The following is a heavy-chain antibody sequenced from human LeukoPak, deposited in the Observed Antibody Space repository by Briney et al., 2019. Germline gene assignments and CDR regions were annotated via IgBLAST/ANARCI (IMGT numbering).Heavy chain of an antibody. Sequence: SETLSLTCTVSSGSISTYYWSWIRQSPGKGLEWMGYIFHSGSTTYNPSLSSRLTISVDTSKNQFSLELRSVTAAGTAVYYCARQGTSGSYLTGLDVWGQGTTVTVSS. V-gene: IGHV4-59*08. CDR3: ARQGTSGSYLTGLDV. CDR1: SGSISTYY. D-gene: IGHD3-22*01. CDR2: IFHSGST. J-gene: IGHJ6*02.